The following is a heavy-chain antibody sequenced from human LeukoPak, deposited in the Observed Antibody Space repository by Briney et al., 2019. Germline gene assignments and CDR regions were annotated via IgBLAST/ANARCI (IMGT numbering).Heavy chain of an antibody. CDR2: ISITGSSI. V-gene: IGHV3-21*01. CDR1: GFTFSYYT. J-gene: IGHJ5*02. D-gene: IGHD1-1*01. CDR3: ARDDVAWNDVHWFDP. Sequence: GGSLSLSCAASGFTFSYYTMSWVRQAPRKGLEWVSSISITGSSIYYADSVKGRFTISRDNAKNSLYLQMSSLRVEDTAVFYCARDDVAWNDVHWFDPWGQGTLVTVSS.